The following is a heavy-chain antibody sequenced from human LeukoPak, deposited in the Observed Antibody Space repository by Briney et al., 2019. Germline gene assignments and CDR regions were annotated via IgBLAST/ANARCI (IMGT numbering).Heavy chain of an antibody. Sequence: SETLSLTCTVSGGSISSNSYYWGWNPQPPGKGLEWIGSIYYSGSTYYNPSLRSRVTISVDTSKNQFSLKLSSVTAADTAVYYCASEGTIAVAGTGLFDYWGQGTLVTVSS. D-gene: IGHD6-19*01. CDR2: IYYSGST. J-gene: IGHJ4*02. CDR1: GGSISSNSYY. CDR3: ASEGTIAVAGTGLFDY. V-gene: IGHV4-39*01.